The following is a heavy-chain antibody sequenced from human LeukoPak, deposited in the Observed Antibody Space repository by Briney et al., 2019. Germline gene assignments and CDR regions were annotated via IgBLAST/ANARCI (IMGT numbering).Heavy chain of an antibody. CDR2: IYYSGST. CDR3: ARQRRGRVVVITTGLAFDI. Sequence: SETLSLTCTVSGGSISSSSYYWGWIRQPPGKGLEWLGSIYYSGSTYYNPSLKSRVTISVDTSKNQFSLKLSSVTAADTAVYYCARQRRGRVVVITTGLAFDIWGQGTMVTVSS. V-gene: IGHV4-39*07. D-gene: IGHD3-22*01. CDR1: GGSISSSSYY. J-gene: IGHJ3*02.